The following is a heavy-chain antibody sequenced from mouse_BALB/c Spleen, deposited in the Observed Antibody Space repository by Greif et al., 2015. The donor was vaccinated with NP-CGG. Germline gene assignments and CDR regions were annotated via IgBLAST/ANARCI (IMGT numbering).Heavy chain of an antibody. CDR1: GYTFTSYW. J-gene: IGHJ1*01. V-gene: IGHV1-69*02. CDR3: ARGRGGWYFDV. CDR2: IDPSDSYT. Sequence: VKLVESGAELVKPGASVKLSCKASGYTFTSYWMHWVKQRPGQGLEWIGEIDPSDSYTNYNQKFKGKATLTVDKSSSTAYMQLSSLTSEDSAVYYCARGRGGWYFDVWGAGTTVTVSS.